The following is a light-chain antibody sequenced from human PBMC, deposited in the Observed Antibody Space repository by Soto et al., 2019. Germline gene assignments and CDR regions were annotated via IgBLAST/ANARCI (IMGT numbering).Light chain of an antibody. CDR3: QQSYSHPWT. J-gene: IGKJ1*01. Sequence: DIQMTQSPSSLSASVGDRVTITCRASQSISTYLNWYQQKPGKAPEFLIYSASSLQSGVPSRFSGSGSGTDFTLTINSLQPEDFATYYCQQSYSHPWTFGQGTKV. CDR1: QSISTY. CDR2: SAS. V-gene: IGKV1-39*01.